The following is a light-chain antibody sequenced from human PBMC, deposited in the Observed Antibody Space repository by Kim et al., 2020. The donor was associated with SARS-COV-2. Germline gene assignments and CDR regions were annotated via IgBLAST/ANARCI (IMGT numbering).Light chain of an antibody. CDR3: AAWDDSLHVV. J-gene: IGLJ2*01. Sequence: ELTQPPSASGTPGQRVTISCSGSSSNIGSNYVYWYQQLPGTAPKLLIYRNNQRPSGVPGRFSGSKSGTSASLAISGLRSEDEADYYCAAWDDSLHVVFGGGTKLTVL. V-gene: IGLV1-47*01. CDR2: RNN. CDR1: SSNIGSNY.